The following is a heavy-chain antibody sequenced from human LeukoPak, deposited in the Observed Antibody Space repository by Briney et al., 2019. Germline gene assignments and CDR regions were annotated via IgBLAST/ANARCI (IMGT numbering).Heavy chain of an antibody. CDR2: IYYSGGT. CDR1: GGSISSCY. V-gene: IGHV4-59*01. D-gene: IGHD6-13*01. CDR3: AGHSSSWYNWFDP. J-gene: IGHJ5*02. Sequence: SETLSLTCTVSGGSISSCYWSWLRQPPGERLEGSGYIYYSGGTNYNPSLKSRVTISVDTSKNQFSLKLSSVTAADTAVYYCAGHSSSWYNWFDPWGQGTLVTVSS.